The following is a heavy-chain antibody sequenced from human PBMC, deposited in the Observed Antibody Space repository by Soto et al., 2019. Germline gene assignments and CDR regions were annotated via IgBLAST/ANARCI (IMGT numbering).Heavy chain of an antibody. CDR2: IYYSGST. CDR1: GGSISSSSYY. J-gene: IGHJ4*02. Sequence: QLQLQESGPGLVKPSETLSLTCTVSGGSISSSSYYWGWIRQPPGKGLEWIGSIYYSGSTYYNPSLTSRVTISVDTSKNQFSLKLSSVTAADTAVYYCARLVGAMDYSGSYYGIYFDYWGQGTLVTVSS. CDR3: ARLVGAMDYSGSYYGIYFDY. D-gene: IGHD1-26*01. V-gene: IGHV4-39*01.